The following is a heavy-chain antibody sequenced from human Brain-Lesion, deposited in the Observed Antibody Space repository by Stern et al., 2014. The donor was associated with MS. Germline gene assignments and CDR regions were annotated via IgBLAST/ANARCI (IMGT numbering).Heavy chain of an antibody. D-gene: IGHD2-2*01. CDR1: GGSISSGGYY. Sequence: MQLVESGPGLVKPSQTLSLSCTVSGGSISSGGYYWSWIRQPAGKGLECNSGSTSYNPSLKSRATISIDPSKNQFSLRLNSMTAADTAVYYCARGRVVPGFQYYATDVWGQGTTVIVSS. CDR2: NSGST. V-gene: IGHV4-61*02. CDR3: ARGRVVPGFQYYATDV. J-gene: IGHJ6*02.